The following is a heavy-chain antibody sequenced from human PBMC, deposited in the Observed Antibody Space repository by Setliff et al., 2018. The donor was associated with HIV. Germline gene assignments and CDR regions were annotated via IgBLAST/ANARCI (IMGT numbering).Heavy chain of an antibody. CDR1: GGSFGGYY. CDR2: INHHKHT. Sequence: NPSETLSLTCVVYGGSFGGYYWSWIRQPPGKGLKWIGEINHHKHTNYNPSLKSRVTISVDTSKNQFFLKLSSVTAADTAVYYCVRGYCSSTTCYDDYYYMDVWGKGSTVTVSS. CDR3: VRGYCSSTTCYDDYYYMDV. D-gene: IGHD2-2*01. V-gene: IGHV4-34*01. J-gene: IGHJ6*03.